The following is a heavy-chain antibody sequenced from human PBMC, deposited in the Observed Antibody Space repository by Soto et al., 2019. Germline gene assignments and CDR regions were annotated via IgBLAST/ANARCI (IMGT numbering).Heavy chain of an antibody. J-gene: IGHJ6*02. CDR2: VSSDGNNK. CDR3: ARAGSTPSQPHACNYSGIDV. D-gene: IGHD2-2*01. Sequence: QVQLVESGGGVVQPGRSLRLSCAGFSFSTYNVDWVRQAPGKGLEWVAVVSSDGNNKYYADSVKGRFTISRDNSKTTVSLQMNSLRGEDTARYYCARAGSTPSQPHACNYSGIDVWGLGTTVTVSS. V-gene: IGHV3-30-3*01. CDR1: FSFSTYN.